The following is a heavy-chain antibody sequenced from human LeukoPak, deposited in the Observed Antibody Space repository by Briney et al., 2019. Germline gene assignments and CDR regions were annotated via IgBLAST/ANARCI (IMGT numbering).Heavy chain of an antibody. V-gene: IGHV4-4*07. Sequence: SETLSLTCTVSGGSISSYYWSWIRQPAGKGLEWIGRIYTSGSTNYNPSLKSRVTMSVDTSKNQFSLKLSSVTAADTAVYYCARARAGAARPPGHVYYYYYYMDVWGKGTTVTISS. J-gene: IGHJ6*03. D-gene: IGHD6-6*01. CDR2: IYTSGST. CDR1: GGSISSYY. CDR3: ARARAGAARPPGHVYYYYYYMDV.